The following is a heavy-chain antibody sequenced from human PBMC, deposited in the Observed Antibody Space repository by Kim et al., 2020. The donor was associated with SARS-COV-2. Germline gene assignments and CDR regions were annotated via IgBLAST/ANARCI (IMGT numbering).Heavy chain of an antibody. CDR2: IYYSGST. D-gene: IGHD3-22*01. V-gene: IGHV4-59*08. Sequence: SETLSLTCTVSGGSISSYYWSWIRQPPGKGLEWIGYIYYSGSTNYNPSLKSRVTISVDTSKNQFSLKLSSVTAADTAVYYCARLPPFKTMMTGYFDYWGQGTLVTVSS. CDR1: GGSISSYY. CDR3: ARLPPFKTMMTGYFDY. J-gene: IGHJ4*02.